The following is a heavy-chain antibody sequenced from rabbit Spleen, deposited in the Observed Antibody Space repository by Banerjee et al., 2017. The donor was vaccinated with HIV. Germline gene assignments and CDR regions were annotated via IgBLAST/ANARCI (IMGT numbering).Heavy chain of an antibody. V-gene: IGHV1S45*01. D-gene: IGHD8-1*01. Sequence: QQQVEESGGGLVKPGGTLTLTCKASGFSLSRSYWICWVRQAPGKGLEWIACIAAGVSGTTYYATWAKGRFTISNPSSTTVTLQMTSLTAADTATYFCARDTGSSFSSYGMDLWGPGTLVTVS. CDR3: ARDTGSSFSSYGMDL. CDR1: GFSLSRSYW. CDR2: IAAGVSGTT. J-gene: IGHJ6*01.